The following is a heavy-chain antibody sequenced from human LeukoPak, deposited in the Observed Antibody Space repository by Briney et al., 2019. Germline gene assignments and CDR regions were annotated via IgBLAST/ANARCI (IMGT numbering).Heavy chain of an antibody. CDR3: ARGLVIDY. Sequence: SETLSLTCTVSGGSISNSNYYWGWIRQPPGKGLEWIGEINHSGSTNYNPSLKSRVTISVDTSKNQFSLKLSSVTAADTAVYYCARGLVIDYWGQGTLVTVSS. CDR1: GGSISNSNYY. CDR2: INHSGST. D-gene: IGHD3/OR15-3a*01. J-gene: IGHJ4*02. V-gene: IGHV4-39*07.